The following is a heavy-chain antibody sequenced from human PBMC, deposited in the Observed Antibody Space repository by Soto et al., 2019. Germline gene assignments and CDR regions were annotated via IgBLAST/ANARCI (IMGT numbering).Heavy chain of an antibody. V-gene: IGHV3-23*01. D-gene: IGHD2-15*01. CDR1: GFTFSSYA. CDR2: ISGSGGST. J-gene: IGHJ4*02. Sequence: GGSLRLSCAASGFTFSSYAMSWVRQAPGKGLEWVSAISGSGGSTYYADSVKGRFTISRDNSKNTLYLQMNSLRAEDTAVYYCAKDPPRYFRGGSCYFDYWGQGTLVTVSS. CDR3: AKDPPRYFRGGSCYFDY.